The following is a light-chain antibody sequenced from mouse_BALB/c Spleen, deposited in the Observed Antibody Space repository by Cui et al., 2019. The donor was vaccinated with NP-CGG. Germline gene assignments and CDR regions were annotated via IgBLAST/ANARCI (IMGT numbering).Light chain of an antibody. CDR2: GTN. V-gene: IGLV1*01. J-gene: IGLJ1*01. CDR3: ALWYSNHWV. CDR1: TGAVTTSNY. Sequence: QAVVTQESALTTSPGETVTLTCRSSTGAVTTSNYANWVQEKPDHLFTGLIGGTNNRAPGVPARFSGSLIGEKAALIITGAKTEDEAIYFCALWYSNHWVFGGGTKLTVL.